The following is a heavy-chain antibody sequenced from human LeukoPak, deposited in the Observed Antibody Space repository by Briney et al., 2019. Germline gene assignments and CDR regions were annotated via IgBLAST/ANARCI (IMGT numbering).Heavy chain of an antibody. J-gene: IGHJ5*02. CDR1: GYSFTGYY. CDR3: ANWDCSSTSCYHNWFDP. Sequence: ASVKVSCKASGYSFTGYYMHWVRQAPGQGLEWMGWINANSGGTNYAQKFQGRVTMTRDTSISTAYMELSRLRSDDTAVYYCANWDCSSTSCYHNWFDPWGQGTLVTVSS. V-gene: IGHV1-2*02. CDR2: INANSGGT. D-gene: IGHD2-2*01.